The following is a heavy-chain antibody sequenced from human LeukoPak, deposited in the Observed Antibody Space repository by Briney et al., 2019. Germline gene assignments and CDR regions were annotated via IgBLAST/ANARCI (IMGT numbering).Heavy chain of an antibody. V-gene: IGHV3-15*01. CDR1: GSTFSNAW. Sequence: GGSLTLSCPASGSTFSNAWMSWVRQAPGEGLGWVGRIKSKTDGGTTDYAAPVKGRFTISRDDSKNTLYLQMNSVRTEGTAVYYCAPVVPAAMTVVYYYYYGMDVWGKGTTVTVSS. CDR2: IKSKTDGGTT. CDR3: APVVPAAMTVVYYYYYGMDV. D-gene: IGHD2-2*01. J-gene: IGHJ6*04.